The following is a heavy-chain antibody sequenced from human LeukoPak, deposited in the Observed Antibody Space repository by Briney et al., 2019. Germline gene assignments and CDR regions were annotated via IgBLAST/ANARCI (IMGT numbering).Heavy chain of an antibody. J-gene: IGHJ4*02. CDR2: ISSSSSYI. CDR1: GGSISSNN. Sequence: ETLSLTCAVSGGSISSNNWWNWVRQSPGKGLEWVSSISSSSSYIYYADSVKGRFTISRDNAKNSLYLQMNSLRAEDTAVYYCARGVDVDYWGQGTLVTVSS. V-gene: IGHV3-21*01. CDR3: ARGVDVDY.